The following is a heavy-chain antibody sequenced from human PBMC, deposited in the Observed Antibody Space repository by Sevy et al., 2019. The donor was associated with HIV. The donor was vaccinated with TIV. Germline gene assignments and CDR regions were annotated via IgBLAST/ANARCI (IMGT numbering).Heavy chain of an antibody. CDR1: GFTYDDYA. Sequence: GGSLRLSCAASGFTYDDYAMHWVRQTPGKGLERVSGISWNSGSIDYADSVKGRFTISRDNAKKSLYLQMNSLKAEDTALYFCAKDNTVAVAGAFDFWGQGTMVTVSS. V-gene: IGHV3-9*01. CDR3: AKDNTVAVAGAFDF. J-gene: IGHJ3*01. D-gene: IGHD6-19*01. CDR2: ISWNSGSI.